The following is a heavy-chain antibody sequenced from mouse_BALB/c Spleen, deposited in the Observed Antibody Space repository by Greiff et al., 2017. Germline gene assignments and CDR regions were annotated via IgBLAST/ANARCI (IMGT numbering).Heavy chain of an antibody. CDR1: GYSITSDYA. V-gene: IGHV3-2*02. J-gene: IGHJ4*01. CDR2: ISYSGST. Sequence: EVKLVESGPGLVKPSQSLSLTCTVTGYSITSDYAWNWIRQFPGNKLEWMGYISYSGSTSYNPSLKSRISITRDTSKNQFFLQLNSVTTEDTATYYCAKGGNHPYYYAMDYWGQGTSVTVSS. CDR3: AKGGNHPYYYAMDY. D-gene: IGHD2-1*01.